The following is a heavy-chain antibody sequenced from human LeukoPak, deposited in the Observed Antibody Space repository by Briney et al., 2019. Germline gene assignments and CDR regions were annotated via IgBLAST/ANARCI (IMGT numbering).Heavy chain of an antibody. D-gene: IGHD6-6*01. CDR3: ARGPNSNWSGLDF. V-gene: IGHV3-9*01. Sequence: GGSLRLSCVGSGFRFDEYAMHWVRQVPGKGLEWVSGISWDSANIGYVDSVKGRFTLSRDNAKKSLYLQMNSLRAEDTAVYYCARGPNSNWSGLDFWGQGTLLTVSS. CDR2: ISWDSANI. J-gene: IGHJ4*02. CDR1: GFRFDEYA.